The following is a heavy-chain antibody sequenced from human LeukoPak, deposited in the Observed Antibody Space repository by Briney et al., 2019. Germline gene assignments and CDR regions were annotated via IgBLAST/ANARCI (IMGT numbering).Heavy chain of an antibody. Sequence: GASVKVSCKASVYTFTGYYMHWARQAPGHGLEWMGWINPNSGGTNYAQKFQGRVTMTRDTSISTAYMELSRLTSDDTAVYYCATKYYYASGTDVGQRFDPWGQGTLVTVSS. CDR2: INPNSGGT. CDR1: VYTFTGYY. V-gene: IGHV1-2*02. J-gene: IGHJ5*02. CDR3: ATKYYYASGTDVGQRFDP. D-gene: IGHD3-10*01.